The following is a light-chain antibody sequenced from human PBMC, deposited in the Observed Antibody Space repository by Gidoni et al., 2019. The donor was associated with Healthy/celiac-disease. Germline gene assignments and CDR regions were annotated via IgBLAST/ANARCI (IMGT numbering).Light chain of an antibody. CDR1: QSVSSY. J-gene: IGKJ4*01. V-gene: IGKV3-11*01. Sequence: IVLTQSPATLSLSPGERATLSCRASQSVSSYLAWYQQKPGQAPRLRIYDASNKATGIPARFSGSGSGTDFTLTISSLEPEDFAVYYCQQRSNWLLTFGGGTKVEIK. CDR2: DAS. CDR3: QQRSNWLLT.